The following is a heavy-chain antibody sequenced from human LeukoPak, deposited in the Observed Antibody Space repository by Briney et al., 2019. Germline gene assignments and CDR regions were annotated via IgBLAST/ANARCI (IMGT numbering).Heavy chain of an antibody. V-gene: IGHV1-2*02. CDR1: GYTFTGYY. D-gene: IGHD3-3*01. CDR2: INPNSGGT. J-gene: IGHJ4*02. CDR3: ARTYYDFWSGYDY. Sequence: ASVKVSCKASGYTFTGYYMHWVRQAPGQGLEWMGWINPNSGGTNYAQKFQGRVTMTRDTSISTAYMELSRLRSDDTAVCYCARTYYDFWSGYDYWDQGTLVTVSS.